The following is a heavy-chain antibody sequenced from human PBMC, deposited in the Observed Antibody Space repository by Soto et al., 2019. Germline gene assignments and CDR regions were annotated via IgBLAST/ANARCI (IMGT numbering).Heavy chain of an antibody. D-gene: IGHD2-8*01. J-gene: IGHJ4*02. V-gene: IGHV3-23*01. CDR2: ISGIFGST. CDR1: GFSCSSYA. CDR3: ASRSATVLSLTY. Sequence: GSLRLSCVASGFSCSSYAMNWVRQAPGKGLEWVSTISGIFGSTYYADSVQGRFTVSRDNSKNTLYLQMNSLRAEDTAVYYCASRSATVLSLTYWGPGTQVTVSS.